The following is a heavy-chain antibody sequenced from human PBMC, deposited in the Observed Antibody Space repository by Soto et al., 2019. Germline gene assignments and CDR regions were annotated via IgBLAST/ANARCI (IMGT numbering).Heavy chain of an antibody. D-gene: IGHD1-1*01. CDR1: GGSVSSGSYY. CDR2: IYYSGST. Sequence: SETLSLTCTVSGGSVSSGSYYWSWIRQPPGKGLEWIGYIYYSGSTYYNPSLKSRVTISVDTSKNQFSLKLSSVTAADTAVYYCAREQPYTKTLYYYYGMDVWGQGTTVTSP. CDR3: AREQPYTKTLYYYYGMDV. J-gene: IGHJ6*02. V-gene: IGHV4-61*01.